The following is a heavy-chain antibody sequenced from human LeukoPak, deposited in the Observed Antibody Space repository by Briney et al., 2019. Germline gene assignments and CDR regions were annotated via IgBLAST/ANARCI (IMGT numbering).Heavy chain of an antibody. J-gene: IGHJ4*02. Sequence: GGSLRLSCAASGFTVGTNYMSWVRQAPGKGLEWVSLIYSGSSTYYANSVKGRFTISRDNSKNTVYLQMDSLRAEDTAVYYCARDGSRRGFDYWGQGTLVTVSP. V-gene: IGHV3-53*01. CDR2: IYSGSST. CDR3: ARDGSRRGFDY. D-gene: IGHD1-14*01. CDR1: GFTVGTNY.